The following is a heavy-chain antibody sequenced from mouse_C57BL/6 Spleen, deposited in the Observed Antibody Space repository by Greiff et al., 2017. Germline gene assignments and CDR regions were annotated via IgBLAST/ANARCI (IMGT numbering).Heavy chain of an antibody. V-gene: IGHV1-50*01. J-gene: IGHJ2*01. CDR1: GYTFTSYW. CDR3: ARPLLRRDFDY. D-gene: IGHD2-1*01. CDR2: IDPSDSYT. Sequence: VQLQQPGAELVKPGASVKLSCKASGYTFTSYWMQWVKQRPGQGLEWIGEIDPSDSYTNYNKKFKGKATLTVDTSSSTAYMQLSSLTSEDSAVYYCARPLLRRDFDYWGQGTTLTVSS.